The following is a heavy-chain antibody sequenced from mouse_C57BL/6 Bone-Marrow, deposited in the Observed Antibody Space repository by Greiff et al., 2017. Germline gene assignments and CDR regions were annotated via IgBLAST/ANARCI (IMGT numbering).Heavy chain of an antibody. CDR1: GYTFTDYE. CDR2: IDPETGGT. D-gene: IGHD2-1*01. Sequence: VKLMESGAELVRPGASVTLSCKASGYTFTDYEMHWVKQTPVHGLEWIGAIDPETGGTAYNQKFKGKAILTADKSSSTAYMELRSLTSEDSAVYYCTRDEGNASLYSYYFDYWGQGTTLTVSS. J-gene: IGHJ2*01. V-gene: IGHV1-15*01. CDR3: TRDEGNASLYSYYFDY.